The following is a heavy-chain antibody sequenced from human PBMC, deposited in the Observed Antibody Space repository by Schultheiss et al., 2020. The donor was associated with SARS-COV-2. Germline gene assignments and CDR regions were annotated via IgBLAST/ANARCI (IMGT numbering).Heavy chain of an antibody. CDR2: ISAYNGNT. D-gene: IGHD6-6*01. Sequence: ASVKVSCKASGYTFTSYGISWVRQAPGQGLEWMGWISAYNGNTNNAQNLQGRVTMTTDASTSTAYMELRSLSSDDTAVYYCARDSRYSSSSGLSPPFDNWGQGTLVTVSS. V-gene: IGHV1-18*01. CDR1: GYTFTSYG. J-gene: IGHJ4*02. CDR3: ARDSRYSSSSGLSPPFDN.